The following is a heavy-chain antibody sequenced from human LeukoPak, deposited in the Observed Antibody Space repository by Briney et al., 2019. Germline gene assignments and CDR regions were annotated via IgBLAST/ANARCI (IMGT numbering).Heavy chain of an antibody. J-gene: IGHJ4*02. CDR3: ASGRGMN. CDR1: GFTFTFSSYG. D-gene: IGHD3-16*01. V-gene: IGHV3-48*01. CDR2: IGPGGSPI. Sequence: GESLRLSCAASGFTFTFSSYGMSWVRQVPGQGPEWVSYIGPGGSPIDYADSVKGRFTISRDNAKNSLYLQMNSLRAEDTAVYYCASGRGMNWGQGTLVTVSS.